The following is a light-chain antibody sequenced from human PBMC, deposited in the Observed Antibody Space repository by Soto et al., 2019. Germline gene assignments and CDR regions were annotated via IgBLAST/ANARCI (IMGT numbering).Light chain of an antibody. CDR1: RSNIGTTT. CDR2: SNN. Sequence: QSVLTQPPSASGTPGQRVTISCSGSRSNIGTTTVNWYQHLPGTAPRLLIYSNNQRPAGVPARFSGSRSGTSASLAISGLQSEDEADYYCAAWDDSLTGWVFGGGTKVTVL. V-gene: IGLV1-44*01. CDR3: AAWDDSLTGWV. J-gene: IGLJ3*02.